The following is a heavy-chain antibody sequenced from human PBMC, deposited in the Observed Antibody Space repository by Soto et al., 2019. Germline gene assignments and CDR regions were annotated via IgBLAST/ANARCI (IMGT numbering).Heavy chain of an antibody. CDR3: ARDDDRAGDAFDI. J-gene: IGHJ3*02. CDR1: GFTFSAYW. V-gene: IGHV3-74*01. Sequence: GGSLRLSCAASGFTFSAYWMHWVRQAPGKGLVWVSRVDFDGSTTIYADSVKGRFTISRDNAKNTLYLQMNTLRVEDTAVYYCARDDDRAGDAFDIWGQGTMVTVSS. CDR2: VDFDGSTT. D-gene: IGHD3-10*02.